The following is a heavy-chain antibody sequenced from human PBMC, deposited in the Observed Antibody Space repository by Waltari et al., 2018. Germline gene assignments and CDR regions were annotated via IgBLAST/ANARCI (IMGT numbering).Heavy chain of an antibody. CDR3: AREVAYYFDY. Sequence: QVQLVQSGAEVKKPGSSVKVSCKASGGTFSSYAISWVRQAPGQGLEWMGRIIPILGIANYAQKVQGRVTITADKSTSTAYMELSSLRSEDTAVYYCAREVAYYFDYWGQGTLVTVSS. J-gene: IGHJ4*02. V-gene: IGHV1-69*04. CDR2: IIPILGIA. CDR1: GGTFSSYA.